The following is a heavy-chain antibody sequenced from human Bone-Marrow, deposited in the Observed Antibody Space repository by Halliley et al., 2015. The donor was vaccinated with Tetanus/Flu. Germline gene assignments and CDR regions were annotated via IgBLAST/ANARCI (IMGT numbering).Heavy chain of an antibody. CDR2: IHFDGNT. CDR3: ARLGGPLRYYYYGREV. CDR1: GDSISRFY. Sequence: TLSLTCAVSGDSISRFYWSWIRQPPGKALEWIGYIHFDGNTNYNPSLKSRVTISFDTSKDQFSLKLSSVTAADTAVYFCARLGGPLRYYYYGREVWGQGTTVTVSS. J-gene: IGHJ6*02. V-gene: IGHV4-59*08.